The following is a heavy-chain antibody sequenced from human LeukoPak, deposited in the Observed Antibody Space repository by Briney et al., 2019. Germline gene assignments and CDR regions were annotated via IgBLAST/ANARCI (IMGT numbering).Heavy chain of an antibody. J-gene: IGHJ4*02. D-gene: IGHD3-16*02. CDR2: IYSGGST. CDR1: GFTVSSNY. V-gene: IGHV3-66*01. CDR3: ARRDDYVWGSYRLPFDY. Sequence: PGGSLRLSCAASGFTVSSNYMSWVRQAPGKGLEWVSVIYSGGSTYYADSVKGRFTISRDSSKNTLYLQMNSLRAEDTAVYYCARRDDYVWGSYRLPFDYWGQGTLVTVSS.